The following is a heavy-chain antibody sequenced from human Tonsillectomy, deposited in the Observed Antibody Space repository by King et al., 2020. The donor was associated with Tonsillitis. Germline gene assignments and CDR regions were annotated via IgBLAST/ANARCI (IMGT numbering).Heavy chain of an antibody. CDR3: ARLSSGWYKGAFDI. V-gene: IGHV1-18*01. CDR2: ISVYNGNT. J-gene: IGHJ3*02. Sequence: VQLVESGTEVKKPGASVKVSCKASGYTFSRYGFSWVRQAPGQGIEWMGWISVYNGNTNYAQKLQGRVTMTTDTSTNTAYMELRSLRSDDTAVYYCARLSSGWYKGAFDIWGQGTMVTVSS. D-gene: IGHD6-19*01. CDR1: GYTFSRYG.